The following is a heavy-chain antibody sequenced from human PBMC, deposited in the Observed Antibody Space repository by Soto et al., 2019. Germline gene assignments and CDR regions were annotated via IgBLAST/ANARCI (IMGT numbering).Heavy chain of an antibody. CDR2: IYWDDDE. V-gene: IGHV2-5*02. D-gene: IGHD3-10*01. CDR3: VRNWRYYGGDYYYGMDA. CDR1: GFSLNTGGVG. J-gene: IGHJ6*01. Sequence: ITLKESGPTLVKPTQTITLTCTFSGFSLNTGGVGVGWVRQPRGKAMEWLALIYWDDDERYRPSLRSRLNITKDTINNQVVLTMTNMGPEDTATYYCVRNWRYYGGDYYYGMDAW.